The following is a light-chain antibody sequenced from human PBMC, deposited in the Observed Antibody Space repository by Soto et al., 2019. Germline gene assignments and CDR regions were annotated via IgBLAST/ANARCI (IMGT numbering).Light chain of an antibody. J-gene: IGKJ1*01. CDR1: QGISSL. CDR2: AAS. Sequence: DIQMTQSPSSVSASVGDSVTITCRARQGISSLLAWYPQKPGKAPKLLIYAASSLQSGVPSRFSGSGSGTDFTLTISSLQPEDFATYSCQQANSFPWTFGQGNKVEIK. CDR3: QQANSFPWT. V-gene: IGKV1-12*01.